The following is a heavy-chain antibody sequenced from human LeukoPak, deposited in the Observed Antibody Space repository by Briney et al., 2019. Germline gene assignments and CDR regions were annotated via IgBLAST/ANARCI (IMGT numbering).Heavy chain of an antibody. Sequence: GGSLRLSCAASGFTFSSYAMHWVRQAPGKGLEWVAVISYDGSNKYYADSVKGRFTISRDNPKNTLYLQMNSLRAEDTAVHYCARDYYDSSGYWPDAFDIWGQGTMVTVSS. V-gene: IGHV3-30-3*01. J-gene: IGHJ3*02. CDR2: ISYDGSNK. CDR1: GFTFSSYA. D-gene: IGHD3-22*01. CDR3: ARDYYDSSGYWPDAFDI.